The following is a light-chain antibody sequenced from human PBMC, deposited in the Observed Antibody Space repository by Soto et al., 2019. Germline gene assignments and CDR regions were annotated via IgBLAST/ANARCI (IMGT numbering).Light chain of an antibody. J-gene: IGLJ3*02. Sequence: QSALTQPASVSGSPGQSITFSCTGTSNDVGSYNFVSWYQQYPGKAPKLMIYDDKKRPSGVSNRFSGSKSGNTASLTISGLQAADEADYYCCSFAGRSTWVFGGGTQLTVL. CDR1: SNDVGSYNF. CDR2: DDK. V-gene: IGLV2-23*01. CDR3: CSFAGRSTWV.